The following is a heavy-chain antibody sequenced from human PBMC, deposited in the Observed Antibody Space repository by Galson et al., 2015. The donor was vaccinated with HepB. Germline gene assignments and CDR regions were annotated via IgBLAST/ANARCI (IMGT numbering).Heavy chain of an antibody. CDR3: ARDRLGIDF. D-gene: IGHD7-27*01. Sequence: LSLTCSVSGGSINNYYWSWIRRPAGKGLEWIGRMYSSGSTNYNPSLKSRVTMSVDTSKNQFSLKLRSVTAADTAVYYCARDRLGIDFWGQGTLVTVSS. CDR1: GGSINNYY. CDR2: MYSSGST. V-gene: IGHV4-4*07. J-gene: IGHJ1*01.